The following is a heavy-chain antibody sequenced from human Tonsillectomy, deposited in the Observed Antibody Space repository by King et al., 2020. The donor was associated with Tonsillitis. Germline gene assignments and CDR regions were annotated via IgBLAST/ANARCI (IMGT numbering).Heavy chain of an antibody. CDR2: LYYTGST. V-gene: IGHV4-39*01. Sequence: QLQESGPGLVKPSETLSLTCTVSGGSISRGSYYWGWIRLPPGTGLEWIGSLYYTGSTYYNPSLKSRVTISLDTSKNQFSLQLSSVTAADTAVYYCVKAPAAIRSYNWFDPWGQGTLVTVSS. D-gene: IGHD2-2*01. CDR3: VKAPAAIRSYNWFDP. CDR1: GGSISRGSYY. J-gene: IGHJ5*02.